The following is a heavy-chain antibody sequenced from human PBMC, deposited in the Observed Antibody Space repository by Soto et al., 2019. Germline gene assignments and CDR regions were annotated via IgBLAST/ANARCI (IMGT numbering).Heavy chain of an antibody. CDR2: ISAYNGNT. J-gene: IGHJ6*02. D-gene: IGHD6-19*01. V-gene: IGHV1-18*04. Sequence: QVQLVQSGAEVKKPGASVKVSCKASGYTFTSYGISWVRQAPGQGLEWMGWISAYNGNTNYAQKLQGRVTMTTDTSTSTAYMELRSLRSDDTAVYYCATRDFDDPIAVAAGYYYYGMDVWGQGTTVTVSS. CDR3: ATRDFDDPIAVAAGYYYYGMDV. CDR1: GYTFTSYG.